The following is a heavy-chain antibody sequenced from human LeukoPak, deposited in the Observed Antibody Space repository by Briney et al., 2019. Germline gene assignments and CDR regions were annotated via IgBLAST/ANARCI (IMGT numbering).Heavy chain of an antibody. CDR1: GYTFTSYY. CDR2: INPSGGST. V-gene: IGHV1-46*01. CDR3: ARDFGQTARTRWAFDI. J-gene: IGHJ3*02. Sequence: ASVKVSCKASGYTFTSYYMHWVRQAPGQGLEWMGIINPSGGSTSYAQKFQGRVTMTRDMSTSTDYMELSSLRSEDTAVYYCARDFGQTARTRWAFDIWGQGTMVTVSS. D-gene: IGHD5-18*01.